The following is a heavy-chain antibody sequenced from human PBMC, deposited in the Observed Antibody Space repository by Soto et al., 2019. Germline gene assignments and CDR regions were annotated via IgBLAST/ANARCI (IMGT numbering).Heavy chain of an antibody. Sequence: GGSLRLSCAASGFTFSSYGMHWVRQAPGKGLEWVAVIWYDGSNKYYADSVKGRFTISRDNSKNTLYLQMNSLRAEDTAVYYCARDSVGGGYDLDDYYYMDVWGKGTTVTVSS. V-gene: IGHV3-33*01. CDR2: IWYDGSNK. CDR3: ARDSVGGGYDLDDYYYMDV. J-gene: IGHJ6*03. CDR1: GFTFSSYG. D-gene: IGHD5-12*01.